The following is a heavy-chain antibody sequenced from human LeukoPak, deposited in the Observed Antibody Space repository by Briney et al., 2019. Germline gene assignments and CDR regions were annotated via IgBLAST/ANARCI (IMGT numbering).Heavy chain of an antibody. J-gene: IGHJ4*02. D-gene: IGHD2-2*01. V-gene: IGHV3-7*03. CDR2: IKEDGSEK. CDR3: AGLNLFCSDTSCYDSGSPTFDY. CDR1: GFTFSSYW. Sequence: GGSLRLSCAASGFTFSSYWMSWVRQAPGKGLEWVANIKEDGSEKYYVDSVKGRFTVSRDNAKNLLYLQMNTLRTEGTAVYYCAGLNLFCSDTSCYDSGSPTFDYWGQRTLVTVSS.